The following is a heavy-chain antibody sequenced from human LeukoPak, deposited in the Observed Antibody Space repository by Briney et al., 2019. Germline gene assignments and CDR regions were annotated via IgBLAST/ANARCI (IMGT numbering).Heavy chain of an antibody. CDR2: IHYSGST. D-gene: IGHD5-12*01. V-gene: IGHV4-59*08. CDR1: GGSISSYH. J-gene: IGHJ4*02. Sequence: PSETLSLTCTVSGGSISSYHRSWIRQPPGKGLEWIGHIHYSGSTNYNPSLKSRVTISADTSKNQFSLKLSSVTAADTAVYYCARQTWLLDYWGQGTLVTVSS. CDR3: ARQTWLLDY.